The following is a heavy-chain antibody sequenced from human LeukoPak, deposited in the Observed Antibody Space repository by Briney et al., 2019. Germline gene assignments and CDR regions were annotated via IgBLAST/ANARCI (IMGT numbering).Heavy chain of an antibody. D-gene: IGHD3-22*01. Sequence: GGSLRLSCAASGFTFSSYAMSWVRQAPGKGLEWVSVISGSGDNTYYADSVKGRLTISRDNSKNTLYLQMNSLRAEDTAVYYCAKESRITMIVVVIPRFDYWGQGTLVTVSS. CDR1: GFTFSSYA. CDR2: ISGSGDNT. J-gene: IGHJ4*02. CDR3: AKESRITMIVVVIPRFDY. V-gene: IGHV3-23*01.